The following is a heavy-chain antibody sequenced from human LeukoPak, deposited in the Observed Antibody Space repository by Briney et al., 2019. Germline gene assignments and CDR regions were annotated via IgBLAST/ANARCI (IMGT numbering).Heavy chain of an antibody. CDR1: GYSISSGYY. Sequence: SETLSLTCTVSGYSISSGYYWGWIRQPPGKGLEWIGSIYHSGSTYYNPSLKSRVTISVDTSKNQFSLKLSSVTAAATAVYYCASGRITMVRGVNRFDYWGQGTLVTVSS. CDR3: ASGRITMVRGVNRFDY. V-gene: IGHV4-38-2*02. CDR2: IYHSGST. J-gene: IGHJ4*02. D-gene: IGHD3-10*01.